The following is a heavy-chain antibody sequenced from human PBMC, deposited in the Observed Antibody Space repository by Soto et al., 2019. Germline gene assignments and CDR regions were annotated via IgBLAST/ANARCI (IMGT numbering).Heavy chain of an antibody. V-gene: IGHV4-39*01. CDR3: ARQMFWVVVAATPDLYWFDP. CDR1: GGSISSSSYY. J-gene: IGHJ5*02. CDR2: TYYSGST. Sequence: QLQLQESGPGLVKPSETLSLTCTVSGGSISSSSYYWGWIRQPPGKGLEWIGSTYYSGSTYYNPSPESRVTISVDTSKNQSSLKLSSVTAADTAVYYCARQMFWVVVAATPDLYWFDPWGQGTLATVSS. D-gene: IGHD2-15*01.